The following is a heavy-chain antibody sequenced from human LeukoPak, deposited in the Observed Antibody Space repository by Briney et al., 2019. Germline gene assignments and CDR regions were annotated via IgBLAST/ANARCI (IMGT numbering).Heavy chain of an antibody. CDR3: ARVPYDSSGYYQYYFDY. J-gene: IGHJ4*02. CDR2: ISAYNGNT. D-gene: IGHD3-22*01. CDR1: GYTFTNYG. Sequence: ASVKVSCKASGYTFTNYGISWVRQAPGQGLEWMAWISAYNGNTNYAQKLQGRVTMTTDTSTSTVYMELRSLRPDDTAVYYCARVPYDSSGYYQYYFDYWGQGTLVTVSS. V-gene: IGHV1-18*01.